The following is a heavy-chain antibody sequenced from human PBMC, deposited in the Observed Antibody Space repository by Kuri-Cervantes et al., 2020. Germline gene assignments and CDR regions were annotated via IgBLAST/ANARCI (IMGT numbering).Heavy chain of an antibody. Sequence: ASVKVSCKASGYTFTSYAIHWVRQAPGQRLEWMGWIHAGNGNTKYSQKFQGRVTITRDTSASTAYMELSSLRSEDTTVYYCARDLGYCSGGSCYGAFDIWGQGTMVTVSS. CDR3: ARDLGYCSGGSCYGAFDI. D-gene: IGHD2-15*01. CDR1: GYTFTSYA. CDR2: IHAGNGNT. V-gene: IGHV1-3*01. J-gene: IGHJ3*02.